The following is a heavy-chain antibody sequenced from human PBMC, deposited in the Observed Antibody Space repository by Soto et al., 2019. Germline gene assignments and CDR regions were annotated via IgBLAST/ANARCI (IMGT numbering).Heavy chain of an antibody. Sequence: GSLRLSCAASGFTFSSYAMHWVRQAPGKGLEWVAVISYDGSNKYYADSVKGRFTISRDNSKNTLYLQMNSLRAEDTAVYYCARVEYSSTNWGQGTLVTVSS. J-gene: IGHJ4*02. D-gene: IGHD6-6*01. CDR3: ARVEYSSTN. V-gene: IGHV3-30-3*01. CDR2: ISYDGSNK. CDR1: GFTFSSYA.